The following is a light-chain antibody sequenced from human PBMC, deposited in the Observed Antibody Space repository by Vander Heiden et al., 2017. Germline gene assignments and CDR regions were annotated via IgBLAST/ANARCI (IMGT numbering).Light chain of an antibody. J-gene: IGLJ3*02. CDR2: DDS. V-gene: IGLV3-21*02. CDR1: NIGSKS. Sequence: SYLLTQPPSVSVAPGPTARITWGGNNIGSKSVHWYQRKPGQAPVLVVYDDSDRPSGIPERFSGSNSGNTATLTISRVEAGNEADYYCQVWDSSSDHPEFGGGTKLTVL. CDR3: QVWDSSSDHPE.